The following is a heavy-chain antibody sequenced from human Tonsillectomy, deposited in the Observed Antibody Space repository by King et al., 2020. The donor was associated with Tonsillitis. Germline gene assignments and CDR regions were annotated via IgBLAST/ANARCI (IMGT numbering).Heavy chain of an antibody. CDR2: IYTGGST. D-gene: IGHD3-3*01. V-gene: IGHV3-53*01. CDR1: GFTVSSNY. CDR3: ARAPSYYDFYGAFDY. Sequence: EVQLVESGGGLIQPRGSLRLSCAASGFTVSSNYMSWVRQAPGKGLEWVSVIYTGGSTYYADSVKGRFTIARDNSKNTLYLQMNSLRAEDTAVYYCARAPSYYDFYGAFDYWGQGTLVTVSS. J-gene: IGHJ4*02.